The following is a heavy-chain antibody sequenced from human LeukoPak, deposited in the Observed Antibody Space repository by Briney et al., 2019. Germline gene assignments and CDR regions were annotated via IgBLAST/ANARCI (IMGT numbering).Heavy chain of an antibody. Sequence: GGSLRLSCAVSGFTFSGFWMSWSRQAPGKGLEWVSVIYSGGSTYYADSVKGRFTISRDNSKNTLYLQMNSLRAEDTAVYYCARPIKFSWFDPWGQGTLVTVSS. CDR1: GFTFSGFW. V-gene: IGHV3-53*01. CDR3: ARPIKFSWFDP. CDR2: IYSGGST. J-gene: IGHJ5*02.